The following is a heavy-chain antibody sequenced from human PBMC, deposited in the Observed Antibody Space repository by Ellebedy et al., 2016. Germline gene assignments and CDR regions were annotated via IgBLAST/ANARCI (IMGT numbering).Heavy chain of an antibody. CDR1: GFTFSSYS. Sequence: GGSLRLSCAASGFTFSSYSMNWVRQAPGKGLEWVSSISSSSSSIYYADSVKGRFTISRDNAKNSLYLQMNSLRAEDTAVYYCAREVDFWSGYYLTGYYGMDVWGQGTTVPVSS. CDR2: ISSSSSSI. CDR3: AREVDFWSGYYLTGYYGMDV. J-gene: IGHJ6*02. V-gene: IGHV3-21*01. D-gene: IGHD3-3*01.